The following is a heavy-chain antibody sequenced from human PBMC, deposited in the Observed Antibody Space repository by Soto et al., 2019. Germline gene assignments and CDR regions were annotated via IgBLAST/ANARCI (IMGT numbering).Heavy chain of an antibody. J-gene: IGHJ4*02. CDR3: ARGYNWNHGHYFDY. V-gene: IGHV3-33*01. CDR1: GFTFSSYG. Sequence: GGSLRLSCAASGFTFSSYGMHWVRQAPGKGLEWVAVIWYDGSNKYYADSVKGRFTISRDNSKNTLYLQMNSLRAEDTAVYYCARGYNWNHGHYFDYWGQGTLVTVSS. D-gene: IGHD1-20*01. CDR2: IWYDGSNK.